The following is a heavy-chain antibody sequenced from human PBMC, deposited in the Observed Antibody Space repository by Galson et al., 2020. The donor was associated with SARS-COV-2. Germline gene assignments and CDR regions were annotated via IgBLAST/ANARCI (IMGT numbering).Heavy chain of an antibody. V-gene: IGHV3-23*01. CDR1: GFTFSSFA. CDR2: ISVIGGSP. CDR3: AKDKASRVSPDYYYGMDV. J-gene: IGHJ6*02. Sequence: QAGGSLRLSCAASGFTFSSFAMTWVPQAPGKGLDWFPAISVIGGSPSNPASLKGRFTISRDNSKTTLYLQMNSLRPEDTAVYYCAKDKASRVSPDYYYGMDVWGQGTTVTVSS.